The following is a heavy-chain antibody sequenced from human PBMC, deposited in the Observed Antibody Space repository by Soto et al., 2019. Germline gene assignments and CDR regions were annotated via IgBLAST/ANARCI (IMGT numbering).Heavy chain of an antibody. J-gene: IGHJ4*02. V-gene: IGHV3-23*01. CDR1: GFTFSSYA. CDR2: ISGSGGST. D-gene: IGHD3-22*01. Sequence: EVQLLESGGGLVQPGGSLRLSCAASGFTFSSYAMTWVRQAPGKGLEWVSGISGSGGSTYYADSVKGRFTISRDNSKNTLYLQMNSLRAEDTAVYYCAFSGYYPFDYWGQGTLVTVSS. CDR3: AFSGYYPFDY.